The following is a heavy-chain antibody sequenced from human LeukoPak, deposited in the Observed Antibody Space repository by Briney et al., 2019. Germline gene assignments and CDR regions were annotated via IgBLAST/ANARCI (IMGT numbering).Heavy chain of an antibody. J-gene: IGHJ6*02. Sequence: LXLSCTASGFIFSNSGMHWVRQAPGKGLEWVAVISYDDNYKYYVDSVKGRFTISRDNSKNKLSLQMNSLRPEDSAIYYCARFWDYYGMDVWGQGTTVIVSS. V-gene: IGHV3-30*03. CDR1: GFIFSNSG. CDR2: ISYDDNYK. D-gene: IGHD3-16*01. CDR3: ARFWDYYGMDV.